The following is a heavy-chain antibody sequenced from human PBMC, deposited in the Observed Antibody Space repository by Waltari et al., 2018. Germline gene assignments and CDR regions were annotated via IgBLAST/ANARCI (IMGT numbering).Heavy chain of an antibody. D-gene: IGHD1-7*01. V-gene: IGHV4-34*01. CDR2: INHSGST. CDR1: GGSFSVYY. Sequence: QVQLQQWGAGLLMPSDTLSLTCPVYGGSFSVYYWSWNSHPPGKGLEWIGEINHSGSTNYNPSLKSRVTISVDTSKNQFSLKLSSVTAADTAVYYCARGQGVAGTTARWFDPWGQGTLVTVSS. CDR3: ARGQGVAGTTARWFDP. J-gene: IGHJ5*02.